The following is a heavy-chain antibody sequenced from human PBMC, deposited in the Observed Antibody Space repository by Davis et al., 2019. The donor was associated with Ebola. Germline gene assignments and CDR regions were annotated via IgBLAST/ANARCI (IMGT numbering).Heavy chain of an antibody. CDR2: ITSTSSYT. V-gene: IGHV3-11*06. CDR3: ARVISPRRVWGGYEY. Sequence: PGGSLRLSCAASGFTFSDYYMTWIRQAPGEGLEWISYITSTSSYTNYADSVKGRFTISRDNAKNSLYLQMNSLRAEDTAVYYCARVISPRRVWGGYEYWGQGSLVTVSS. CDR1: GFTFSDYY. D-gene: IGHD5-12*01. J-gene: IGHJ4*02.